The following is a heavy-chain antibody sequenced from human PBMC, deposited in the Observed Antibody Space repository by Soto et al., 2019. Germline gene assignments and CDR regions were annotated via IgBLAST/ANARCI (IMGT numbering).Heavy chain of an antibody. J-gene: IGHJ4*02. D-gene: IGHD3-3*01. CDR3: AHHYYAFSSTHPSPPFDS. V-gene: IGHV2-5*02. CDR2: IYWDDDK. CDR1: GFSLSTRGVG. Sequence: QVTLKESGPTLVKPTQTLTLTCTFSGFSLSTRGVGVGWIRQPPGKALAWLALIYWDDDKRYSPSLKSRLTITEDASTNRVVLTMSNPDPVATATYYCAHHYYAFSSTHPSPPFDSWGQGTVVTVSS.